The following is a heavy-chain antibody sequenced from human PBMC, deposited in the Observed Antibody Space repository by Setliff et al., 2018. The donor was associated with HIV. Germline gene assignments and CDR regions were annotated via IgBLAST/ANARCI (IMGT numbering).Heavy chain of an antibody. D-gene: IGHD3-9*01. Sequence: GGSLRLSCAASGFTFSYAWMSWVRQAPGKGLEWVGRIKSKTDGGTTDYAAPVKGRFTISRDESKSTLYLQMKSPKTEDTAVYYCTTELRYFDWLSGDYFDYWGQGTLVTVSS. CDR1: GFTFSYAW. V-gene: IGHV3-15*01. CDR2: IKSKTDGGTT. J-gene: IGHJ4*02. CDR3: TTELRYFDWLSGDYFDY.